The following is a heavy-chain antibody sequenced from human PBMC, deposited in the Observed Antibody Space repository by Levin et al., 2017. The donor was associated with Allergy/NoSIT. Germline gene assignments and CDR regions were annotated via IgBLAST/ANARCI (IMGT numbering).Heavy chain of an antibody. CDR1: GYTFSDYY. Sequence: ASVKVSCLASGYTFSDYYIHWVRLAPGQGLEWMGWINLNPNSGGTVYAQKFRGRVTMTGDTSITTASMELSRLRADDTAVYYCARGGIHHGFDIWGQGTLVTVSP. CDR2: INLNPNSGGT. D-gene: IGHD1-26*01. J-gene: IGHJ3*02. CDR3: ARGGIHHGFDI. V-gene: IGHV1-2*02.